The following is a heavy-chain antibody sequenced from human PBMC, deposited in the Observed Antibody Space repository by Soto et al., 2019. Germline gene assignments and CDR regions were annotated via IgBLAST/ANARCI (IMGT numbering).Heavy chain of an antibody. V-gene: IGHV1-2*02. D-gene: IGHD1-7*01. CDR1: GCTFTGYY. CDR3: ARTGYRNNWNYDDDGFDI. J-gene: IGHJ3*02. Sequence: ASVKVSCKASGCTFTGYYMHWVRQAPGQGLEWMGWINPNSGGTNYAQKFQGRVTMTRDTSISTAYMELSRLRSDDTAVYYCARTGYRNNWNYDDDGFDIWGQGTMVTVSS. CDR2: INPNSGGT.